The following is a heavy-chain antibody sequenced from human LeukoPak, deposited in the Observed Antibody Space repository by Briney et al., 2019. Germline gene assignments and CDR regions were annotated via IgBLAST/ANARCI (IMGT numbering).Heavy chain of an antibody. CDR2: MNPNSGNT. Sequence: ASVKVSCKASGYTLTSYDINWVRQATGQGHEWMGWMNPNSGNTGYAQKFQGRVTMTRNTSISTAYMELSSLRSEDTAVYYCARGGRSQWGYFDYWGQGTLVTVSS. V-gene: IGHV1-8*01. J-gene: IGHJ4*02. CDR1: GYTLTSYD. D-gene: IGHD1-26*01. CDR3: ARGGRSQWGYFDY.